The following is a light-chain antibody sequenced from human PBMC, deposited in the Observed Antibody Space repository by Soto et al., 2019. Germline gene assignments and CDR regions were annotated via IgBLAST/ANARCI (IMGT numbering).Light chain of an antibody. J-gene: IGKJ1*01. Sequence: DIQMTQSPSSLSASVGDRVTITCRASQSINSYLHWYQQKPGKAPKLLIYAASNLQSGVPSRFSGSGSGTDFTLTISSLQPEDFATYFCQESYTTPPTWTFGQGTKVEIK. CDR3: QESYTTPPTWT. V-gene: IGKV1-39*01. CDR2: AAS. CDR1: QSINSY.